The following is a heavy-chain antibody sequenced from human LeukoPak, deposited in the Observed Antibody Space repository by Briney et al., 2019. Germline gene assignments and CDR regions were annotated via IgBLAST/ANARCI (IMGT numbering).Heavy chain of an antibody. CDR3: ALLSTVTRYNWFDP. Sequence: PGGSLRLSCSASGFTFSSYAMHWVHQAPGKGLEYVSAISSNGGSTYYADSVKGRFTISRDNSKNTLYLQMSSLRAEDTAVYYCALLSTVTRYNWFDPWGQGTLVTVSS. CDR2: ISSNGGST. D-gene: IGHD4-17*01. V-gene: IGHV3-64D*09. J-gene: IGHJ5*02. CDR1: GFTFSSYA.